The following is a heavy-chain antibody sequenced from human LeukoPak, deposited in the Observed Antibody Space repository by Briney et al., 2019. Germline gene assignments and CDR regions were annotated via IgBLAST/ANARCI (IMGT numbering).Heavy chain of an antibody. Sequence: SQTLSLTCDLSGDSVSSSSAAWNWIRQSPSRGLEWLGRTYYRSKWYYDYAVSVKSLKTNSPYTSKNQFSLQLNSVSADDTALYYCARGFELEFWGQGTMVTVSS. V-gene: IGHV6-1*01. CDR3: ARGFELEF. CDR2: TYYRSKWYY. CDR1: GDSVSSSSAA. J-gene: IGHJ3*01. D-gene: IGHD1-26*01.